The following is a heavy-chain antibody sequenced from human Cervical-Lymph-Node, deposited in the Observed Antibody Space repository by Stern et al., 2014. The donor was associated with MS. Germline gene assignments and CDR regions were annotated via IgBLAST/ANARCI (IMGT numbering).Heavy chain of an antibody. CDR1: GGIFSNYA. CDR3: ARGVEGDDFWSGNWRY. J-gene: IGHJ4*02. CDR2: IIPLFGTT. Sequence: VQLVESGAEAKKPGSSVKVSCKASGGIFSNYAIDWVRQAPGQGLEWMGMIIPLFGTTNYAQKFQGRVTITADESTGTAYMELTSLRSDDTAVYYCARGVEGDDFWSGNWRYWGQGTPVTVSP. V-gene: IGHV1-69*18. D-gene: IGHD3-3*01.